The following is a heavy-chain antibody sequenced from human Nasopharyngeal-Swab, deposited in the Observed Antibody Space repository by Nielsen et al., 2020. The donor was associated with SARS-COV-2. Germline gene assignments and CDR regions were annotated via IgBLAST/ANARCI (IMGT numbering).Heavy chain of an antibody. CDR2: IDWGDVK. CDR1: GVSLSTGGMC. Sequence: SGPTLLPPTPTLRLTCTFAGVSLSTGGMCVTWVRQPPGKATDWIALIDWGDVKYYSTSLKTRLTIAKDTSNNQVVLMMANMDPGDTATYYCGRISPHDFHIDSWGQGTLVTVSS. J-gene: IGHJ5*01. D-gene: IGHD2-21*02. V-gene: IGHV2-70*20. CDR3: GRISPHDFHIDS.